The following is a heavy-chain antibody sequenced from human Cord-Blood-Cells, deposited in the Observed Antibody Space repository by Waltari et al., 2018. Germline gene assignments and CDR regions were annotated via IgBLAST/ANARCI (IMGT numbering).Heavy chain of an antibody. Sequence: QVQLVQSGAEVKKPGASVKVSCKASGYTFTGYYMHWVRQAPGQGLEWMGRINPNSGGTNYAQKFQGRVTMTRDTSISTAYRELSRLRSDDTAVYYWARAPGDILTGYYMNWYFDLWGRGTLVTVSS. CDR1: GYTFTGYY. V-gene: IGHV1-2*06. CDR3: ARAPGDILTGYYMNWYFDL. CDR2: INPNSGGT. D-gene: IGHD3-9*01. J-gene: IGHJ2*01.